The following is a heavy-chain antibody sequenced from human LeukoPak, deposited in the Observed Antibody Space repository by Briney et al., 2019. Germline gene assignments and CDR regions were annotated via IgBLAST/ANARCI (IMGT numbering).Heavy chain of an antibody. CDR3: ARESFPVCDSSGYPEAFDI. CDR2: IWYDGSNK. J-gene: IGHJ3*02. D-gene: IGHD3-22*01. Sequence: PGGSLRLSCAASGFTFSSYGMHWVRQAPGKGLEWVAVIWYDGSNKYYADSVKGRFTISRDNSKNTLYLQMNSLRDEDTAVYYCARESFPVCDSSGYPEAFDIWGQGTMVTVSS. CDR1: GFTFSSYG. V-gene: IGHV3-33*01.